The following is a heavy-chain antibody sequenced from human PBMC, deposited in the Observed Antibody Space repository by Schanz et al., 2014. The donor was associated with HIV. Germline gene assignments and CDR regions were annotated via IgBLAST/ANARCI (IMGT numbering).Heavy chain of an antibody. CDR1: GFTFSSFS. Sequence: EVQVVESGGGLVKPGGSLRLSCAASGFTFSSFSMNWVRQAPGKGLEWVSSISSSSSYMYYADSVKGRFTISRDNAKNSLYLQMNSLGVEDTAVYYCANEEVPNDYWGQGTLVTVSP. V-gene: IGHV3-21*01. J-gene: IGHJ4*02. CDR2: ISSSSSYM. CDR3: ANEEVPNDY.